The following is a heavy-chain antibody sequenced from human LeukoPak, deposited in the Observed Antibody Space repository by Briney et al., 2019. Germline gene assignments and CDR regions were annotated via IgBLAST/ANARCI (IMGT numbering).Heavy chain of an antibody. J-gene: IGHJ4*02. V-gene: IGHV3-30*14. CDR2: ISYDGSNK. D-gene: IGHD3-22*01. CDR3: ARDSSGYYIDY. Sequence: PGGSLRLSCAASGFTFSSYAMHWVRQAPGKGLEWVAVISYDGSNKYYADSVKGRFTISRDNSKNTLYLQMNSLRAEDTAVYYCARDSSGYYIDYWGQGTLVTVSS. CDR1: GFTFSSYA.